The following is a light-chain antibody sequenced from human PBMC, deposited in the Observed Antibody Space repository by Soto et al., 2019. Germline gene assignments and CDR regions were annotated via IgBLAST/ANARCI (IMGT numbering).Light chain of an antibody. J-gene: IGLJ1*01. CDR1: NSNTGNNY. CDR3: GTWDSSLSYV. V-gene: IGLV1-51*02. Sequence: QSVLKQPPSVSAAPGQKVTISCSGSNSNTGNNYVSWYQQLPGTAPKLLIYENNKRPSGIPDRFSGSKSGTSATLGITGLQTGDEADYYCGTWDSSLSYVFGTGTKVTVL. CDR2: ENN.